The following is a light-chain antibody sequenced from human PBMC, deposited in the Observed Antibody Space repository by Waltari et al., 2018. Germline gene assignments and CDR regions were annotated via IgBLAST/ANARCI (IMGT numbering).Light chain of an antibody. Sequence: QSALTQPASVSASPGQSITLSCTRTRTSARCSNYLSWSQKHPGKAPKLVIYDVSNRPSGVSNRFSASKSGNTASLIISGLQAEDEADYYCSSYTSSTTLLLIFGGGTKLTVL. V-gene: IGLV2-14*03. CDR2: DVS. CDR3: SSYTSSTTLLLI. CDR1: RTSARCSNY. J-gene: IGLJ2*01.